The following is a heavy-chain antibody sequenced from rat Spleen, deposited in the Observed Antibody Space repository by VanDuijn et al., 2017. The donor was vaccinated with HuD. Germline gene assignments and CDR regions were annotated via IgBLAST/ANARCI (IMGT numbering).Heavy chain of an antibody. CDR1: GFTFSDYY. V-gene: IGHV5-29*01. D-gene: IGHD2-1*01. J-gene: IGHJ3*01. CDR2: IRYDGSRT. CDR3: VRFVFRYDRGWFAY. Sequence: EVQLVESDGGLVQPGRSLKLSCAASGFTFSDYYMAWVRQAPTKGLEWVATIRYDGSRTYYRDSAKGRFTISRDNAKSTLYLQMDSLRSEDTATYYCVRFVFRYDRGWFAYWGQGTLVTVSS.